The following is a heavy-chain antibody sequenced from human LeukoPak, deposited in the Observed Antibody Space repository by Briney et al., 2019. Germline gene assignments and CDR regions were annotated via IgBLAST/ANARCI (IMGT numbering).Heavy chain of an antibody. CDR1: GGSISSYY. D-gene: IGHD5-18*01. CDR3: ARCFVSYGVLD. V-gene: IGHV4-59*01. J-gene: IGHJ4*02. CDR2: IYYSGST. Sequence: SETLSLTCTVSGGSISSYYWSWIRQPPGKGLEWIGYIYYSGSTNYNPSIKSRVTISVDTSKNQFSLKLSSVTAADTAVYYCARCFVSYGVLDWGQGTLVTVSS.